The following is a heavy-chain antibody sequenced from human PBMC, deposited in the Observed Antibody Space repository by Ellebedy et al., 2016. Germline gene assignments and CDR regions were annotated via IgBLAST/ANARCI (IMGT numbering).Heavy chain of an antibody. D-gene: IGHD3-10*01. CDR3: AALWFGELGPFDY. CDR1: GGSISSYY. J-gene: IGHJ4*02. Sequence: SETLSLXXTVSGGSISSYYWSWIRQPAGKGLEWIGRIYTSGSTNYNPSLKSRVTMSVDTSKNQFSLKLSSVTAADTAVYYCAALWFGELGPFDYWGQGTLFTVSS. CDR2: IYTSGST. V-gene: IGHV4-4*07.